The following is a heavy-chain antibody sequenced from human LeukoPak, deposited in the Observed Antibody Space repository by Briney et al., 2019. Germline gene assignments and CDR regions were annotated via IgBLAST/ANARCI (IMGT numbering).Heavy chain of an antibody. CDR2: IYTSGST. J-gene: IGHJ6*02. V-gene: IGHV4-4*07. CDR3: ARGSGSYSPYYYYYGMDV. D-gene: IGHD3-10*01. Sequence: PSETLSLTCTVSGGSISSYYWSWVRQPAGKGLGWIGRIYTSGSTNYNPSLKSRVTMSVDTSKNQFSLKLSSVTAADTAVYYCARGSGSYSPYYYYYGMDVWGQGTTVTVSS. CDR1: GGSISSYY.